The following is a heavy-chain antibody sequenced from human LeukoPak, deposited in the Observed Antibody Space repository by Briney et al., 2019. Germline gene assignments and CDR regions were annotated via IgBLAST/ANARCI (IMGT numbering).Heavy chain of an antibody. J-gene: IGHJ4*02. CDR2: INPSGGST. CDR3: ARALTPHYYDSSGYQGPYFDY. CDR1: GYTFTSYY. V-gene: IGHV1-46*01. Sequence: ASVKVSCKASGYTFTSYYMHWVRHAPGQGLEWMGIINPSGGSTSYAQKFQGRVTMTRDMSTTTVYMELSSLRSEDTAVYYCARALTPHYYDSSGYQGPYFDYWGQGTLVTVSS. D-gene: IGHD3-22*01.